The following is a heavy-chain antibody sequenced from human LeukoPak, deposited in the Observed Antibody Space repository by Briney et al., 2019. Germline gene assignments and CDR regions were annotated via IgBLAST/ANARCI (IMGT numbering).Heavy chain of an antibody. CDR1: GGSISSNY. CDR2: ISYTGST. Sequence: SETLSLTCTVSGGSISSNYWTWIRQPPGQGLEWIGYISYTGSTNYNPSLKSRLTISVDTSKNQFPLKLSSVTAADTAVYYCARDPLFGGVIVWGQGTLVTVSS. J-gene: IGHJ4*02. D-gene: IGHD3-16*02. CDR3: ARDPLFGGVIV. V-gene: IGHV4-59*01.